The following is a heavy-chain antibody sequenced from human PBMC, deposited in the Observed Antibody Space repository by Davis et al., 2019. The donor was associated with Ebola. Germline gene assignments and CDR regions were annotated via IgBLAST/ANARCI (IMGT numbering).Heavy chain of an antibody. J-gene: IGHJ4*02. Sequence: MPSETLSLTCTVSGGSISSYYWSWIRQPPGKGLEWNGYIYYSGSTNYNPSLKSRVTISVDTSKNQFSLKLSSVTAADTAVYYCARGDSYYDPSGYYAGPEAPDHWGQGTLVSVSS. D-gene: IGHD3-22*01. CDR3: ARGDSYYDPSGYYAGPEAPDH. V-gene: IGHV4-59*01. CDR1: GGSISSYY. CDR2: IYYSGST.